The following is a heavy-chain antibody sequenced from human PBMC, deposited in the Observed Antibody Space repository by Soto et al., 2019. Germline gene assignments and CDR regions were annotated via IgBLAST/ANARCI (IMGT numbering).Heavy chain of an antibody. V-gene: IGHV3-9*01. Sequence: EVQLVESGGGLVQPGRSLRLSCAASGFTFDDYAMHWVRQAAGKGLEWVSGISWYSGSIGYADSVKGRFTISRDNAKNSLYLQMNRLRAEDTALYYCAKDWSTAADYYFDYWGQGTLVTVSS. CDR1: GFTFDDYA. CDR2: ISWYSGSI. D-gene: IGHD6-13*01. J-gene: IGHJ4*02. CDR3: AKDWSTAADYYFDY.